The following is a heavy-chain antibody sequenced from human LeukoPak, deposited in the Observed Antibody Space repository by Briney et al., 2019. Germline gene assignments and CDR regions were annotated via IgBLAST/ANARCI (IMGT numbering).Heavy chain of an antibody. V-gene: IGHV4-39*07. Sequence: SETLSLTCAVSGASIRSSGSFWGWFRQPPGKGLELLGTISHSGTTYYNPSLKSRVTISTDTSKNQFSLRLSSVTAADMAVYYCARDNGDYWFDPWGQGTLVTVSS. CDR2: ISHSGTT. CDR1: GASIRSSGSF. CDR3: ARDNGDYWFDP. D-gene: IGHD4-17*01. J-gene: IGHJ5*02.